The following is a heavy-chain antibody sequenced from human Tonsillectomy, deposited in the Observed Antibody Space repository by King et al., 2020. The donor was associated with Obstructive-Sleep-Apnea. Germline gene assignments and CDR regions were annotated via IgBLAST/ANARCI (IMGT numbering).Heavy chain of an antibody. J-gene: IGHJ4*02. Sequence: VQLQESGPGLVKPSQTLSLTCTVSGGSISSGGYYWSWIRQHPGKGLEWIGYIYYSESTYYNPSLKSRVTLSVDTSKNHFSLTLTSVTAADTAVYFCARGQVRVVPATQGGFDYWGQGILVTVSS. CDR1: GGSISSGGYY. CDR3: ARGQVRVVPATQGGFDY. V-gene: IGHV4-31*03. D-gene: IGHD2-2*01. CDR2: IYYSEST.